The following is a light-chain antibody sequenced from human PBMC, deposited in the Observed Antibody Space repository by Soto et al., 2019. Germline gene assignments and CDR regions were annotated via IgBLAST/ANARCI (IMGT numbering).Light chain of an antibody. V-gene: IGKV1-39*01. J-gene: IGKJ1*01. CDR3: QQSYSTHRT. Sequence: DIPMTQSPSSLSASVGDRVTITCRASQSISSYLNWYQQKPGKAPKLLIYAASSLQSGVPSRFSGSGSGTDFTLTISRLQPEDFATYYCQQSYSTHRTFGQGTKVEIK. CDR2: AAS. CDR1: QSISSY.